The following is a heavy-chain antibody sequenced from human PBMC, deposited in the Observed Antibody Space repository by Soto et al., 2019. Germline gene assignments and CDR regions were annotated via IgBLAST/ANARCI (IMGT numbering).Heavy chain of an antibody. Sequence: GGSLRLYCVASGFTFSDYYMSWLRQAPGKGLDWVAYISSSSRTTKYGDSVKGRFTISRDNAKNSLFLQMNSLRGEDTAVYYCARDVYRYSSSSPEDVWGQGTTVTVSS. V-gene: IGHV3-11*06. D-gene: IGHD6-6*01. CDR3: ARDVYRYSSSSPEDV. J-gene: IGHJ6*02. CDR2: ISSSSRTT. CDR1: GFTFSDYY.